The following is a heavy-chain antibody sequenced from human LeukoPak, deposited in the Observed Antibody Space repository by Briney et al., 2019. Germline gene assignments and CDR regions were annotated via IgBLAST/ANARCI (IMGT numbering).Heavy chain of an antibody. CDR1: GLTFNMYA. CDR3: ANQDDGGYGIDY. Sequence: GGSLRLSCAASGLTFNMYAMIWVRQAQGQGLERVSGISSSGGGTYYADTVKGRFTISRDNSKKTLFLQLNSLRAEDTAVYYCANQDDGGYGIDYWGQGTLVTVSS. J-gene: IGHJ4*02. V-gene: IGHV3-23*01. CDR2: ISSSGGGT. D-gene: IGHD5-12*01.